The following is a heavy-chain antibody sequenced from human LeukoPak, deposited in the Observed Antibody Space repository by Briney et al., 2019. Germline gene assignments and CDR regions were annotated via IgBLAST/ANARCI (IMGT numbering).Heavy chain of an antibody. D-gene: IGHD3-3*01. V-gene: IGHV4-34*01. CDR2: INHSGST. CDR3: ASARRLFGVVRPWDAFDI. Sequence: RSSETLSLTCAVYGGSFSGYYWSWLRQPPGKGLEWIGEINHSGSTNYNPSLKSRVTISVDTSKNQFSLKLSSVTAADTAVYYCASARRLFGVVRPWDAFDIWGQGTMVTVSS. CDR1: GGSFSGYY. J-gene: IGHJ3*02.